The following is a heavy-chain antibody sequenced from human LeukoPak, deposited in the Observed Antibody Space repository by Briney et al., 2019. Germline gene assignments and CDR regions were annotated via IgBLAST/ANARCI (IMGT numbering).Heavy chain of an antibody. Sequence: PGGSLRLSCAASGFTFSSYGMHWVRQAPGKGLEWVAFIRYDGSNKYYADSVKGRFTISRDNSKNTLYLQMNSLRAEDTAVYYCAKDQGDSSGWYDAFDIWGQGTMVTVSS. V-gene: IGHV3-30*02. CDR2: IRYDGSNK. CDR1: GFTFSSYG. CDR3: AKDQGDSSGWYDAFDI. J-gene: IGHJ3*02. D-gene: IGHD6-19*01.